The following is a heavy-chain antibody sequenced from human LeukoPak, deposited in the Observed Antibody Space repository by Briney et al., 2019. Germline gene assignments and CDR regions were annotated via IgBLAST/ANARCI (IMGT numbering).Heavy chain of an antibody. D-gene: IGHD3-10*01. CDR2: MNPNSGNT. Sequence: ASVKVSCKASGYTFTSYDINWVRQATGQGLEWMGWMNPNSGNTGYAQKFQGRVTMTRNTSISTAYMELSRLRSEDTAVYYCARQRITMVRGVIITKYYYYYYGMDVWGQGTTVTVSS. CDR1: GYTFTSYD. V-gene: IGHV1-8*01. J-gene: IGHJ6*02. CDR3: ARQRITMVRGVIITKYYYYYYGMDV.